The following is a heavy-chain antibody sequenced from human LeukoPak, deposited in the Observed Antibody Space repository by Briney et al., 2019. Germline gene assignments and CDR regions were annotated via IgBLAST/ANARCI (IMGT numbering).Heavy chain of an antibody. Sequence: ASVKVSCKASGGTFSSYAISRVRQAPGQGLEWMGRIIPIFGTANYAQKFQGRVTITTDESTSTAYMELSSLRSEDTAVYYCARADYDFWSGYPDIYYMDVWGRGTTVTVSS. V-gene: IGHV1-69*05. J-gene: IGHJ6*03. CDR1: GGTFSSYA. D-gene: IGHD3-3*01. CDR3: ARADYDFWSGYPDIYYMDV. CDR2: IIPIFGTA.